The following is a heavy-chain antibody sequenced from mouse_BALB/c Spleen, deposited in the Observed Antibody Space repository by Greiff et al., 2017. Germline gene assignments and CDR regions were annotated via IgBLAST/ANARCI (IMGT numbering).Heavy chain of an antibody. D-gene: IGHD1-1*01. CDR1: GFTFSSYT. J-gene: IGHJ2*02. Sequence: DVMLVESGGGLVKPGGSLKLSCAASGFTFSSYTMSWVRQTPEKRLEWVATISSGGSYTYYPDSVKGRFTISRDNAKNTLYLQMSSLKSEDTAMYYCTRDQGGSSYDYWGQGTSLTVSS. CDR3: TRDQGGSSYDY. V-gene: IGHV5-6-4*01. CDR2: ISSGGSYT.